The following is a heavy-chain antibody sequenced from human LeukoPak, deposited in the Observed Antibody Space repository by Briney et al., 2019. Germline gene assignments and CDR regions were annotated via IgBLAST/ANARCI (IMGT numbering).Heavy chain of an antibody. V-gene: IGHV4-4*07. CDR2: IYTSGST. CDR1: GDSISSYY. J-gene: IGHJ3*02. Sequence: PSETLSLTCTVSGDSISSYYWSWLRQPPGKGLEWIGRIYTSGSTNYNPSLKSRVTMSVDTSKNQFSLKLSSVTAADTAVYYCARGGDSWNDAFDIWGQGTMVTVSS. CDR3: ARGGDSWNDAFDI. D-gene: IGHD1-1*01.